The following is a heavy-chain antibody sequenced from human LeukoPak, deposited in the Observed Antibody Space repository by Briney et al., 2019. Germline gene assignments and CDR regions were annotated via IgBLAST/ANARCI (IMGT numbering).Heavy chain of an antibody. V-gene: IGHV1-69*13. CDR2: IIPIFGTA. J-gene: IGHJ4*02. D-gene: IGHD3-22*01. CDR1: GGTFSSYA. Sequence: ASVKVSCKASGGTFSSYAISWVRQAPGQGLEWMGGIIPIFGTANYAQKFQGRVTITADESTSTVYMELSSLRSEDTAVYYCARSLRLYYYDSSGYYFGLDYRGQGTLVTVSS. CDR3: ARSLRLYYYDSSGYYFGLDY.